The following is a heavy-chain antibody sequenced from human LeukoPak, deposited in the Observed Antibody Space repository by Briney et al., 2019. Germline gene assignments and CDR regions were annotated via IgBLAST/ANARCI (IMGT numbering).Heavy chain of an antibody. CDR1: GFTFSSYS. CDR2: ISSSSYI. J-gene: IGHJ3*02. D-gene: IGHD3-10*01. CDR3: ARGDGGAITMVRGVMGAFDI. Sequence: GGSLRLSCAASGFTFSSYSMNWVRQAPGKGLEWVSSISSSSYIYYADSVKGRFTISRDNAKNSLYLQMNSLRAEDTAVYYCARGDGGAITMVRGVMGAFDIWGQGTMVTVSS. V-gene: IGHV3-21*01.